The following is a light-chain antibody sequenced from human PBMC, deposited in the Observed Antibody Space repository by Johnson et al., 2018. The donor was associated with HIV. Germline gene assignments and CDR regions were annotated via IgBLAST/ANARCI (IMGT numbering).Light chain of an antibody. CDR3: GTWDSSLSAVP. CDR1: NSNIGNNY. CDR2: DNN. Sequence: QSVLTQPPSVSAAPGQKVTISCSGSNSNIGNNYVSWYQQLPGTAPKLLIYDNNKRPSGLPDRFSGSRSGTSATLTITGLQTGDEANYYCGTWDSSLSAVPFGTGTKVTVL. V-gene: IGLV1-51*01. J-gene: IGLJ1*01.